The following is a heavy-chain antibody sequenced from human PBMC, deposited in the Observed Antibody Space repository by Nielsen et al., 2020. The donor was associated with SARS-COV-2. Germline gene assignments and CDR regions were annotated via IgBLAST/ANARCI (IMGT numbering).Heavy chain of an antibody. CDR3: ARGGPYYGSGNLDY. D-gene: IGHD3-10*01. V-gene: IGHV4-59*01. CDR1: GGSFSSYY. Sequence: SETLSLTCTVSGGSFSSYYWSWIRQPPGKGLEWIGYIYYSGSTNYNPSLKSRVTISVDTSKNQFSLKLSSVTAADTAVYYCARGGPYYGSGNLDYWGQGTLVTVSS. CDR2: IYYSGST. J-gene: IGHJ4*02.